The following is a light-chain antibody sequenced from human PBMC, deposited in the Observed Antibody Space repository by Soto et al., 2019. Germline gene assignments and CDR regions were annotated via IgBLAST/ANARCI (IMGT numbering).Light chain of an antibody. J-gene: IGKJ1*01. CDR3: QNYKSAPWT. CDR2: DAF. Sequence: DIQMTQSPPSLSASVGDTVTISCRASQGMGHYLAWYQQRPGRRPNLLIFDAFALEPGAPSRFRGSGSGTDFTLTISSLQPEDAGTYYCQNYKSAPWTFGQGTKVEI. CDR1: QGMGHY. V-gene: IGKV1-27*01.